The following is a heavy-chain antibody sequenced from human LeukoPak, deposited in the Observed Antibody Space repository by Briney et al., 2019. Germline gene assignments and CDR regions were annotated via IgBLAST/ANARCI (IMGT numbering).Heavy chain of an antibody. D-gene: IGHD6-13*01. V-gene: IGHV4-39*02. CDR1: GGSISSSSYY. CDR3: GRDRREQQLDYYYYYYMDV. J-gene: IGHJ6*03. Sequence: PSETLSLTCTVSGGSISSSSYYWGWIRQPPGKGLEWIGSIYYSGSTYYNPSLKSRVTISVDTSKNQFSLKLSSVTATDTAVYYCGRDRREQQLDYYYYYYMDVWGKGTTVTVSS. CDR2: IYYSGST.